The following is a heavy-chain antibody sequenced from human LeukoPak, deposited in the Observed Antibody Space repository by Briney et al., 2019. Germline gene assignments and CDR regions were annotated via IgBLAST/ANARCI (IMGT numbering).Heavy chain of an antibody. J-gene: IGHJ4*02. CDR1: GFTLSSYA. CDR3: AKEGGSSRYYFGY. D-gene: IGHD6-13*01. Sequence: PGGSLRLSCAASGFTLSSYAMSWVRQAPGKGLEWVSAISGSDGSTYYADSVRGRFTISRDNSKNTLYLQMNSPRAEDTAVYYCAKEGGSSRYYFGYWGQGTLVTVSS. CDR2: ISGSDGST. V-gene: IGHV3-23*01.